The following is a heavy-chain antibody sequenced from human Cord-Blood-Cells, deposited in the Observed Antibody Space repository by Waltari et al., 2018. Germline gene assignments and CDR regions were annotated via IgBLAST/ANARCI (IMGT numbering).Heavy chain of an antibody. V-gene: IGHV1-69*01. D-gene: IGHD1-26*01. J-gene: IGHJ4*02. CDR1: GGTFSSHR. CDR3: ARQTGYRGSYPDY. CDR2: IIPIFGTA. Sequence: QVQLVQSGAEVKKPGSSVKVSCTASGGTFSSHRIRWCRTAPGQGLEWMGGIIPIFGTANYAQKFQGRVTITADESTSTAYMELSSLRSEDTAVYYCARQTGYRGSYPDYWGQGTLVTVSS.